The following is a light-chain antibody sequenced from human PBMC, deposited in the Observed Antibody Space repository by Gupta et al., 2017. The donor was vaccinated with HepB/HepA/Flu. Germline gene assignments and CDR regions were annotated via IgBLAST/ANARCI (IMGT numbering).Light chain of an antibody. J-gene: IGKJ1*01. Sequence: EIVLTQSPGTLSLSTGARATLSCRASQSISSIYLAWYQQKPGQAPRLLIDGASSRATGIPDRFSGSGSGTDFTLTISRLEPEDFAVYYCQQYGSSPPGTFGQGTKVEIK. CDR1: QSISSIY. CDR3: QQYGSSPPGT. CDR2: GAS. V-gene: IGKV3-20*01.